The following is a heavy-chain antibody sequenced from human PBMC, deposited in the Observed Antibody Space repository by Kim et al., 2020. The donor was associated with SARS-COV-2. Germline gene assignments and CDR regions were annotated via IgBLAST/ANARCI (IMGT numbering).Heavy chain of an antibody. J-gene: IGHJ5*02. CDR2: T. V-gene: IGHV4-59*01. CDR3: ARVPSTSWFDP. Sequence: TNSNPSLKSRVTISVDTAKNRFSLKLSSVTAADTAVYYCARVPSTSWFDPWGQGTLVTVSS. D-gene: IGHD1-26*01.